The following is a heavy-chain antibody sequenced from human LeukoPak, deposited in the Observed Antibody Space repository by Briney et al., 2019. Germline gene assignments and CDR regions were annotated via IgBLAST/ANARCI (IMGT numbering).Heavy chain of an antibody. CDR2: IYYSKNT. J-gene: IGHJ4*02. CDR1: GGSISSSGAY. Sequence: SETLSLTCTVSGGSISSSGAYWGWIRQPPGKGLEWIGSIYYSKNTYYNPSLKSRVTISADTSKNQFSLTLGSVSATDTAVYYCVSPRGFCYGYFDYWGQGTLVTVSS. CDR3: VSPRGFCYGYFDY. D-gene: IGHD5-18*01. V-gene: IGHV4-39*01.